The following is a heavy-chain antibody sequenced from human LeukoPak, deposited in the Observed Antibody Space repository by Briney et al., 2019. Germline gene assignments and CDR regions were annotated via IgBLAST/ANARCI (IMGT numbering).Heavy chain of an antibody. D-gene: IGHD6-19*01. V-gene: IGHV1-8*01. Sequence: ASVKVSCKASGYTFTSYDINWVRQATGQGLEWMGWMNPNSGNTGYAQKFQGRVTMTRNTSISTAYMELSSLRSEDTAVYYCARDKSGSSGWYSYFDYWGQGTLVTVS. CDR2: MNPNSGNT. CDR1: GYTFTSYD. J-gene: IGHJ4*02. CDR3: ARDKSGSSGWYSYFDY.